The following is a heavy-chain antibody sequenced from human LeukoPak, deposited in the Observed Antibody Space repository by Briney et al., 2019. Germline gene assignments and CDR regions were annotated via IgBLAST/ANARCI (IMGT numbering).Heavy chain of an antibody. Sequence: PGGSLRLSCAASGFTFSSYWMHWVRQAPGKGLVWVSGISAGGGSTYYADSVKGRFSISRDNSRNTLYLQMNSLRAEDTAVYYCAKDPAGPEYWGKGTTVSSSS. D-gene: IGHD2-2*01. CDR3: AKDPAGPEY. CDR2: ISAGGGST. CDR1: GFTFSSYW. V-gene: IGHV3-23*01. J-gene: IGHJ6*04.